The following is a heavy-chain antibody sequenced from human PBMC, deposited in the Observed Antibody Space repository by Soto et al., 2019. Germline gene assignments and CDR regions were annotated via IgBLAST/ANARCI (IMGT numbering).Heavy chain of an antibody. J-gene: IGHJ4*02. Sequence: QVQLVESGGGVVQPGRSLRLSCAASGFTFSSYAMHWVRQAPGKGLEWVAVISYDGSNKYYADSVKGRFTISRDNSKNTLYLQMNSLRAEDTAVYYCARDLSGDPCSGGSCYSASHDYWGQGTLVTVSS. CDR3: ARDLSGDPCSGGSCYSASHDY. CDR2: ISYDGSNK. D-gene: IGHD2-15*01. V-gene: IGHV3-30-3*01. CDR1: GFTFSSYA.